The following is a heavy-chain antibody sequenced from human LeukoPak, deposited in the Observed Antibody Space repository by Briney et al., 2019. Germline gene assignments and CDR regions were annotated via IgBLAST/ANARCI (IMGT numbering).Heavy chain of an antibody. CDR1: GYTFTSYD. CDR2: MNPNSGHT. V-gene: IGHV1-8*03. J-gene: IGHJ4*02. CDR3: ARNMAGTGDFDY. D-gene: IGHD6-19*01. Sequence: ASVKVSCKASGYTFTSYDINWVRQATGQGLEWMGWMNPNSGHTGSAQKFQGRVTITRDTSISTVYMELSSLRSEDTAVYYCARNMAGTGDFDYWGQGTLVTVSS.